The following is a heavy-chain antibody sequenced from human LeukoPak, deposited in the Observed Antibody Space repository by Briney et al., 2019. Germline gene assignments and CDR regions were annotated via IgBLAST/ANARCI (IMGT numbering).Heavy chain of an antibody. D-gene: IGHD3-9*01. CDR3: AHEGRFLTGSPFDY. CDR1: GFSLSTSGVG. J-gene: IGHJ4*02. V-gene: IGHV2-5*02. Sequence: SGPTLVNPTQTLTLTCTFSGFSLSTSGVGVGWIRQPPGKALEWLALIYWDDDKRYSPSLKSRLTITKDTSKNQVVLTMTNMDPVGTATYYCAHEGRFLTGSPFDYWGQGTLVTVSP. CDR2: IYWDDDK.